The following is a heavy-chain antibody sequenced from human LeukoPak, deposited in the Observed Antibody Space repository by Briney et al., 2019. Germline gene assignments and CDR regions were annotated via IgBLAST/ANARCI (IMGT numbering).Heavy chain of an antibody. CDR1: GGTFSSYA. D-gene: IGHD1-26*01. J-gene: IGHJ4*02. Sequence: SSVKVSCKASGGTFSSYAICWVRQGPGQGLEWMGRIIPIFGTANYAQKFQGRVTITAHESTSTAYMELSSLRSEDTAAYSCARDLVSSASGSYYSSDYWGQGTLVTVSS. CDR2: IIPIFGTA. CDR3: ARDLVSSASGSYYSSDY. V-gene: IGHV1-69*13.